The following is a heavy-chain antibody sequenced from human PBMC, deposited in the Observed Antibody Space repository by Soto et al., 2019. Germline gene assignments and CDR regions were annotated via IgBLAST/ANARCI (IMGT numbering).Heavy chain of an antibody. CDR1: GFTFSSYA. V-gene: IGHV3-23*01. CDR3: AKDRDSGSYRVRRFDP. Sequence: EVQLLESGGGLVQPGGSLRLSCAASGFTFSSYAMSWVRQAPGKGLEWVSAISGSGGSTYYADSVKGRFTISRDNSKNTLYLQMNSLRAEDTAVYYCAKDRDSGSYRVRRFDPWGQGTLVTVSS. J-gene: IGHJ5*02. CDR2: ISGSGGST. D-gene: IGHD1-26*01.